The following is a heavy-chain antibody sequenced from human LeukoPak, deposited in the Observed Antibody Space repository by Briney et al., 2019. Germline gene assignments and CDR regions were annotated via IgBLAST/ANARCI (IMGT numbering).Heavy chain of an antibody. CDR2: ISSNGGST. D-gene: IGHD5-12*01. CDR1: GFTFSSYA. Sequence: PGGSLRHSCSASGFTFSSYAMHWVRQAPGKGLEYVSAISSNGGSTYYADSVKGRFTISRDNSKNTLYLQMSSLRAEDTAVYYCVKDLWYIVATRRVDWFDPWGQGTLVTVSS. CDR3: VKDLWYIVATRRVDWFDP. V-gene: IGHV3-64D*06. J-gene: IGHJ5*02.